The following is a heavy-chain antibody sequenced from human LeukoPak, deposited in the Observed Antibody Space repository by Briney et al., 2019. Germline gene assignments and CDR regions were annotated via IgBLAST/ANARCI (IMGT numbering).Heavy chain of an antibody. Sequence: GGSLRLSCAASGFTFSSYSMNWVRQAPGKGLEWVSSISSSSSYIYYADSVKGRFTISRDNAKNSLYLQMNSLRAEDTAVYYCAKDHGRGFWSGYPPPYYFDYWGQGTLVTVSS. CDR3: AKDHGRGFWSGYPPPYYFDY. CDR1: GFTFSSYS. J-gene: IGHJ4*02. V-gene: IGHV3-21*04. D-gene: IGHD3-3*01. CDR2: ISSSSSYI.